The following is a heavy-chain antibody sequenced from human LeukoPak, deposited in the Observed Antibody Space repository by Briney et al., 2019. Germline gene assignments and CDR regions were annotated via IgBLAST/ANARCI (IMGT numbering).Heavy chain of an antibody. CDR1: GFTFDDYA. D-gene: IGHD6-19*01. J-gene: IGHJ4*02. CDR2: ISWNSGSI. V-gene: IGHV3-9*01. CDR3: AKGRNPGYSSGWYDY. Sequence: PGRSLRLSCAASGFTFDDYAMHWVRQAPGKGLKWVSGISWNSGSIGYADSVKGRLTISRDNAKNSLYLQMNSLRAEDTALYYCAKGRNPGYSSGWYDYWGQGTLVTVSS.